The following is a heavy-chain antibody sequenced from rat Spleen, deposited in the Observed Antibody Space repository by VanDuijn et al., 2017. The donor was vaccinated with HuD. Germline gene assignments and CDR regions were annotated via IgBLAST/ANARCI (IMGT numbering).Heavy chain of an antibody. CDR1: GFTFSNYY. CDR3: ARHDAGFDY. Sequence: EVQLVESGGGLVQPGRSMKLSCAASGFTFSNYYMAWVRQAPKKGLEWVASISYEGSSTYYGDSVKGRFTISRDNAKSTLYLQMNSLRSEDTATYYCARHDAGFDYWGQGVMVTVSS. CDR2: ISYEGSST. J-gene: IGHJ2*01. V-gene: IGHV5-22*01.